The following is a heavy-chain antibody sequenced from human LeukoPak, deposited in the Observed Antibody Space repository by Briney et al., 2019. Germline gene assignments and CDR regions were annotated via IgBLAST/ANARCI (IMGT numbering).Heavy chain of an antibody. CDR1: GGSISSYY. J-gene: IGHJ4*02. D-gene: IGHD3-22*01. Sequence: NSSETLSLTCTVSGGSISSYYWSWIRQPPGKGLEWIGYIYYSGSTNCNPSLKSRVTISVDTSKNQFSLKLSSVTAADTAVYYCARDVKFYYDSSGYYRGFDYWGQGTLVTVSS. V-gene: IGHV4-59*01. CDR3: ARDVKFYYDSSGYYRGFDY. CDR2: IYYSGST.